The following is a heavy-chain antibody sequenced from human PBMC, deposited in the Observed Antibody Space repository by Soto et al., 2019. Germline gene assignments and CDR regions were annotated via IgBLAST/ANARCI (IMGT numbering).Heavy chain of an antibody. Sequence: GESLKISCKGSGYSLAGYWITWVRQKPGKGLEWMGRIDPSDSQTYYSPSFRGHVTISVTKSITTVFLQWSSLRASDTAMYYCARQIYDSDAGPNFQYYFDSWGQGTPVTVSS. J-gene: IGHJ4*02. V-gene: IGHV5-10-1*01. D-gene: IGHD5-12*01. CDR2: IDPSDSQT. CDR1: GYSLAGYW. CDR3: ARQIYDSDAGPNFQYYFDS.